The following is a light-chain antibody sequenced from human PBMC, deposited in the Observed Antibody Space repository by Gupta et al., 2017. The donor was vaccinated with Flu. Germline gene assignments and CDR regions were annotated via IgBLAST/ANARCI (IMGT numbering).Light chain of an antibody. CDR1: EGLVYSDGNTY. CDR3: MQGSHWPWA. Sequence: ISCRSSEGLVYSDGNTYLHWFQQRPGQAPRRLIYQVSYRDSGVPDRFSSSGSGTDFTLKISSVEAEDVGIYFCMQGSHWPWAFGQGTTVEIK. CDR2: QVS. J-gene: IGKJ1*01. V-gene: IGKV2-30*01.